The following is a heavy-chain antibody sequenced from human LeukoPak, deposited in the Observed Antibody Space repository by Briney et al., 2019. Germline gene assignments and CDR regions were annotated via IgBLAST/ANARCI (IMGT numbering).Heavy chain of an antibody. Sequence: SETLSLTCTVSGDSISSTSHYWDWIRQPPGKGLEWIGEIYHSGSTYYNPSLKSRVTISVDRSKNQFSLKLSSVTAADTAVYYCARADDSSGYYYFDYWGQGTLVTVFS. V-gene: IGHV4-39*07. CDR1: GDSISSTSHY. CDR3: ARADDSSGYYYFDY. J-gene: IGHJ4*02. CDR2: IYHSGST. D-gene: IGHD3-22*01.